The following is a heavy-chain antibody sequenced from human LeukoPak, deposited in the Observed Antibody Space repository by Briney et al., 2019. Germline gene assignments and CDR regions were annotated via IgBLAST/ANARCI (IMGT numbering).Heavy chain of an antibody. D-gene: IGHD2-15*01. CDR2: IYSSGST. V-gene: IGHV4-4*07. J-gene: IGHJ4*02. CDR1: GGSISGYY. CDR3: ARAYCSGGSCYSGFDY. Sequence: PSETLSLTCTVSGGSISGYYWSWIRQPAGKGLDWIGRIYSSGSTNYNPSLKSRVTMSVDTSKNQFSLKLSSVTAADRAVYYCARAYCSGGSCYSGFDYWGQGTLVTVSS.